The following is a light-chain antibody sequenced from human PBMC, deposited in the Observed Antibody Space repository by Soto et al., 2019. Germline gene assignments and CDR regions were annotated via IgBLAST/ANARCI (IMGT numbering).Light chain of an antibody. V-gene: IGKV3-20*01. CDR3: QQYGSSPRT. CDR2: GAS. CDR1: QSVDSN. Sequence: EIVMPQSPATLSVSPGDGATLSCRASQSVDSNLAWYQQKPGQAPRLLIYGASNRATGIPDRFSGSGSGTDFTLTITRLEPEDFAVYFCQQYGSSPRTFGQGTRLEIK. J-gene: IGKJ5*01.